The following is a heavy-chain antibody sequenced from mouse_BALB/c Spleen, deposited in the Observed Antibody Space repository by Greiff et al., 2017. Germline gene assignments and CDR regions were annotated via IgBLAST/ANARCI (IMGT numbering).Heavy chain of an antibody. CDR1: GYTFTSYT. CDR2: INPSSGYT. D-gene: IGHD2-14*01. V-gene: IGHV1-4*01. CDR3: ARYYRYDGAWFAY. J-gene: IGHJ3*01. Sequence: VQLQQSGAELARPGASVKMSCKASGYTFTSYTMHWVTQRPGQGLEWIGYINPSSGYTNYNQKFKDKATLTADKSSSTAYMQLSSLTSEDSAVYYCARYYRYDGAWFAYWGQGTLVTVSA.